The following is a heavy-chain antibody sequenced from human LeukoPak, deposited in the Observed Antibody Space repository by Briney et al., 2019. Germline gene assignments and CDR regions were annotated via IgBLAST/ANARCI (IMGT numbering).Heavy chain of an antibody. CDR2: INPSGGST. CDR3: ARGISGYDHFDY. V-gene: IGHV1-46*01. CDR1: GYTFTSYY. D-gene: IGHD5-12*01. Sequence: ASVKVSCKASGYTFTSYYMHWVRQAPGQGLEWMGIINPSGGSTNYAQKFQGRVTMTTDTSTSTAYMELRSLRSDDTAVYYCARGISGYDHFDYWGQGTLVTVSS. J-gene: IGHJ4*02.